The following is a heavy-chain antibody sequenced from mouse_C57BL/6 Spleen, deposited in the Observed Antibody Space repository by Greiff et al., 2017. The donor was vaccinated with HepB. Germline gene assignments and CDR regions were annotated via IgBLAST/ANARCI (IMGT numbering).Heavy chain of an antibody. Sequence: QVQLQQPGAELVKPGASVKMSCKASGYTFTSYWITWVKQRPGQGLEWIGDIYPGSGSTNYNEKFKSKATLTVDTSSSTAYMQLSSLTSEDSAVYYCARCYSNCGNYAMDYWGQGTSVTVSS. CDR3: ARCYSNCGNYAMDY. V-gene: IGHV1-55*01. CDR1: GYTFTSYW. D-gene: IGHD2-5*01. J-gene: IGHJ4*01. CDR2: IYPGSGST.